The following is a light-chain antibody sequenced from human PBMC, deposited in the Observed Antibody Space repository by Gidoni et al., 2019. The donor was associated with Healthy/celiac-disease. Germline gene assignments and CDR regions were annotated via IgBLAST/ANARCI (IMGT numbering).Light chain of an antibody. Sequence: DIQMTQSPSTLSASVGDRVTITCRASQSISSWLAWYRQKPGKSPKLLIYDASSLESGVPSRFSGSGSGTEFTLNISSLQPDDFATYYCQQYNRYQWTFXQXTKVEIK. CDR1: QSISSW. CDR3: QQYNRYQWT. CDR2: DAS. V-gene: IGKV1-5*01. J-gene: IGKJ1*01.